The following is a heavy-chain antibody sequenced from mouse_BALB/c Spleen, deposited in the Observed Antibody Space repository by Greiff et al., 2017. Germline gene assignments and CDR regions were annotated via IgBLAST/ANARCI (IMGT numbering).Heavy chain of an antibody. CDR1: GYTFTDYA. V-gene: IGHV1-67*01. J-gene: IGHJ3*01. D-gene: IGHD4-1*01. CDR3: ARALGRGFAY. Sequence: VQLQQSGPELVRPGVSVKISCKGSGYTFTDYAMHWVKQSHAKSLEWIGVISIYYDNTNYNQKFKGKATMTVDKSSSTAYMELARLTSEDSAIYYCARALGRGFAYWGQGTLVTVSA. CDR2: ISIYYDNT.